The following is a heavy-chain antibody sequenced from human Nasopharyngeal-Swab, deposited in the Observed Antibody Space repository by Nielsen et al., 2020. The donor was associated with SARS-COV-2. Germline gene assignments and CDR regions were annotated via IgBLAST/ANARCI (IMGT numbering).Heavy chain of an antibody. J-gene: IGHJ5*02. V-gene: IGHV1-2*06. D-gene: IGHD2-21*01. CDR3: ARSCGTVGCPFDP. CDR2: ISAASGGT. CDR1: GYTFTDYY. Sequence: ASVKVSCKSSGYTFTDYYIHWVRQAPGQGPEWMGRISAASGGTNYAQIFRGRVTVTRDTSTSTTYMELTNLRSDDTATYYCARSCGTVGCPFDPWGQGTLVTSPQ.